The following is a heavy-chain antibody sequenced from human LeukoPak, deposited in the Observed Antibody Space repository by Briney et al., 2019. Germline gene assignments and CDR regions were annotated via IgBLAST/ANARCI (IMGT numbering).Heavy chain of an antibody. CDR2: INPSGGST. CDR1: GYTFTGYY. Sequence: ASVNVSCTASGYTFTGYYMHWVRQAPGQGLEWMGIINPSGGSTSYPQKFQGRVTMTRDTSTGTVYMELSSLRSEDTAVYYCVTRGDCSGGSCYLFDYWGQGTLVTVSS. D-gene: IGHD2-15*01. V-gene: IGHV1-46*01. CDR3: VTRGDCSGGSCYLFDY. J-gene: IGHJ4*02.